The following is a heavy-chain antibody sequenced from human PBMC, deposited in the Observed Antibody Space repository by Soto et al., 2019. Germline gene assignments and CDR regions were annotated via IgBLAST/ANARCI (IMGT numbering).Heavy chain of an antibody. CDR2: ISGFNGNT. V-gene: IGHV1-18*01. Sequence: GASVKVSCKASGYTFNFYGITWVRQAPGQGLEWMGWISGFNGNTNYAADLQGRVTMTTDTSTSTAYMELRGLRSDDTAVYYCARSGVSSRHDSPHFGPWGPGTLVTVSS. D-gene: IGHD3-3*01. J-gene: IGHJ5*02. CDR3: ARSGVSSRHDSPHFGP. CDR1: GYTFNFYG.